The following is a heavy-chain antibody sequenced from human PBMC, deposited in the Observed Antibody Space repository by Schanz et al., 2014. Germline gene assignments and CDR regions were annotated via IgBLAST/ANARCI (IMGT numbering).Heavy chain of an antibody. CDR2: IGTSGGT. D-gene: IGHD3-10*01. Sequence: EVQLLESGGGLVQPGGSLRLSCSASTFTFDHYAMTWVRQAPGKGLVWVSTIGTSGGTNYAESVKGRFTISRDNSKNTLYLQMNSLRAEDTAVYYCARIGGSDFDYWGQGTLVTVSS. J-gene: IGHJ4*02. CDR1: TFTFDHYA. CDR3: ARIGGSDFDY. V-gene: IGHV3-23*01.